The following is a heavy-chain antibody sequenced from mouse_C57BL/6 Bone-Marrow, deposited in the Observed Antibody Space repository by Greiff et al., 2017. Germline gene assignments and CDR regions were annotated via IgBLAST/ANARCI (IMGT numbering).Heavy chain of an antibody. D-gene: IGHD1-1*01. V-gene: IGHV1-64*01. Sequence: VQLQQPGAELVKPGASVKLSCKASGYTFTSYWMHWVKQRPGQGLEWIGMIHPNSGSTNYNEKFKSKATLTVDKSSSTAYMQLSSLTSEDSAVYYCARWRVVRTLMDYWGQGTSVTVSS. CDR1: GYTFTSYW. CDR3: ARWRVVRTLMDY. J-gene: IGHJ4*01. CDR2: IHPNSGST.